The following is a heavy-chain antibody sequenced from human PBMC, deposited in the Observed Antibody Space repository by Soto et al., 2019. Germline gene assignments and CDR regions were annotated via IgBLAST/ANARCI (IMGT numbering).Heavy chain of an antibody. CDR3: ARGGSIVLVPAAPVDTWFDP. V-gene: IGHV4-30-4*01. CDR2: IYYSGST. D-gene: IGHD2-2*01. Sequence: QVQLQESGPGLVKPSQTLSLTCTVSGGSISSGDYYWSWIRQPPGKGLEWIGYIYYSGSTYYNPSLKSRVTISVDTSKHQFSLRLSSVTAADTAVYYCARGGSIVLVPAAPVDTWFDPWGQGTLVTVSS. J-gene: IGHJ5*02. CDR1: GGSISSGDYY.